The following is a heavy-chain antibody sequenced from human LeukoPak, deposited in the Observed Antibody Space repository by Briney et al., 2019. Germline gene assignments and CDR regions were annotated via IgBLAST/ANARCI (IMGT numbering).Heavy chain of an antibody. D-gene: IGHD6-13*01. Sequence: GGSLRLSCAASGFTFSSYWMSWVRQAPGKGLEWVANIKQDGSEKYYVDSVKGRFTISRDNAKNSLYLQMNSLRAEDTAVYYCANGRPYIAAVPPGYWGQGTLVTVSS. J-gene: IGHJ4*02. V-gene: IGHV3-7*01. CDR1: GFTFSSYW. CDR3: ANGRPYIAAVPPGY. CDR2: IKQDGSEK.